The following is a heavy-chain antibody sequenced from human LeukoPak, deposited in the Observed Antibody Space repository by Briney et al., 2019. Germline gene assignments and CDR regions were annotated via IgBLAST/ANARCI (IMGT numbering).Heavy chain of an antibody. D-gene: IGHD6-6*01. CDR2: INPSGGST. J-gene: IGHJ4*02. CDR1: GHTFTSYY. CDR3: ASSIAAPSAFDY. Sequence: ASVKVSCKASGHTFTSYYIHWVRQAPGQGLEWMGIINPSGGSTSYAQKFQGRVTMTRDASTSTVYMELSSLRSEDTAVYYCASSIAAPSAFDYWGQGTLVTVSS. V-gene: IGHV1-46*01.